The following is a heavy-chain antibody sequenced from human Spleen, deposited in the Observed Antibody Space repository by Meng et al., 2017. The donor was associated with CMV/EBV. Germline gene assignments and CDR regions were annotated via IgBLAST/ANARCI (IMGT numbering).Heavy chain of an antibody. D-gene: IGHD3-10*01. CDR2: IHNRGST. V-gene: IGHV4-61*01. Sequence: LTCSVSGGSVSRDSYYWSWIRQPPGKGLEWIGYIHNRGSTNYNPSLKSRVTILLDTSKNQFSLKLNSVTAADTAVYYCARASGGFSFWGQGTLVTVSS. CDR3: ARASGGFSF. J-gene: IGHJ4*02. CDR1: GGSVSRDSYY.